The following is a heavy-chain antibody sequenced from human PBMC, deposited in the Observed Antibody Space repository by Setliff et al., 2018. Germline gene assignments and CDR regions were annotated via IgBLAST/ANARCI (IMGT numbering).Heavy chain of an antibody. CDR2: INPSGGLT. CDR3: AREEGYYYDSTDYYYYMDV. D-gene: IGHD3-22*01. CDR1: GYTLTNYY. Sequence: GASVKVSCKASGYTLTNYYMHWVRQAPGQGLEWMGIINPSGGLTRYAQKFQGRVTMTRDTSTSTVYMELSSLRSDDTALYYCAREEGYYYDSTDYYYYMDVWGKGTTVTVSS. V-gene: IGHV1-46*01. J-gene: IGHJ6*03.